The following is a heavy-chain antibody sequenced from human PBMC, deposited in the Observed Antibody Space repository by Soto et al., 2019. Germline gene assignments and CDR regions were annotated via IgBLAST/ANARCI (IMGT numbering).Heavy chain of an antibody. CDR2: IIPTFDTT. CDR1: GGTFTSFP. D-gene: IGHD4-17*01. Sequence: VQLVQSGAEMKKPGSSVKVSCKASGGTFTSFPFSWVRQAPGQGLEWMGGIIPTFDTTNYASKFQGRLTITADESTTTSYMELRGLTSVDTAIYYCARESGDYGRPYFDYWGQGTLVTVSS. J-gene: IGHJ4*02. CDR3: ARESGDYGRPYFDY. V-gene: IGHV1-69*01.